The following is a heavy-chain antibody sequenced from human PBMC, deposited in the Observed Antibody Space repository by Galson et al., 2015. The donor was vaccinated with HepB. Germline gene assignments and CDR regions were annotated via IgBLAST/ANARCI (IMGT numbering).Heavy chain of an antibody. CDR2: IIPILGIA. D-gene: IGHD5-18*01. CDR3: ARRSGTAMANSHFDY. V-gene: IGHV1-69*10. CDR1: GGTFSSYA. Sequence: SVKVSCKASGGTFSSYAISWVRQAPGQGLEWMGGIIPILGIANYAQKFQGRVTITADKSTSTAYMELSSLRSEDTAVYYCARRSGTAMANSHFDYWGQGTLVTVSS. J-gene: IGHJ4*02.